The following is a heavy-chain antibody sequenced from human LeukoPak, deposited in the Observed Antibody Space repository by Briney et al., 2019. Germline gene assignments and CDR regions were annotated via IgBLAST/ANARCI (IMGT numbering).Heavy chain of an antibody. J-gene: IGHJ5*02. Sequence: SETLSLTCTVSGSSISSGSYYWSWIRQPAGKGLEWIGRIYTSGSTNYNPSLKSRVTMSVDTSKNQFSLKLSSVTAADTAVYYCARDRRAAHRLSGWFDPWGQGTLVTVSS. V-gene: IGHV4-61*02. D-gene: IGHD1-26*01. CDR2: IYTSGST. CDR3: ARDRRAAHRLSGWFDP. CDR1: GSSISSGSYY.